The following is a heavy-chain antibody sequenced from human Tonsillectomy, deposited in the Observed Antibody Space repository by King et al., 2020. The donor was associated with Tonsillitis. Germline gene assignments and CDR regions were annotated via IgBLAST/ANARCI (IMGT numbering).Heavy chain of an antibody. CDR1: GGSISSSSYY. D-gene: IGHD2-2*01. V-gene: IGHV4-39*07. CDR2: IYYSGST. Sequence: PLQESGPGLVKPSETLSLTCTVSGGSISSSSYYWGWIRQPPGKGLEWIGSIYYSGSTYYNPSLKRRVTISVDTSKNQFSLKQSSVTAADTAVYYCARRYCSSTSCSHAEYFQHWGQGTLVTVSS. J-gene: IGHJ1*01. CDR3: ARRYCSSTSCSHAEYFQH.